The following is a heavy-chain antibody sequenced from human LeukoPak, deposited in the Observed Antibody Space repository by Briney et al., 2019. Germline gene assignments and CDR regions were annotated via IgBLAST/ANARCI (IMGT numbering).Heavy chain of an antibody. CDR2: INHSGST. J-gene: IGHJ5*02. CDR1: GGSFSGYY. V-gene: IGHV4-34*01. Sequence: PSGTLSLTCAVYGGSFSGYYWSWIRQPPGKGLEWIGEINHSGSTNYNPSLKSRVTISVDTSKNQFSLKLSSVTAADTAVYYCARVAGGSITMVRGANWFDPWGQGTLVTVSS. D-gene: IGHD3-10*01. CDR3: ARVAGGSITMVRGANWFDP.